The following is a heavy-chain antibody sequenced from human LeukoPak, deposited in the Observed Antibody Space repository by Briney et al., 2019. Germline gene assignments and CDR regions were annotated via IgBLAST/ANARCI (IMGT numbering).Heavy chain of an antibody. CDR1: GFTFSSYA. J-gene: IGHJ6*02. Sequence: GGSLRLSCAASGFTFSSYAMHWVRQAPGKGLEWVAVISYDGSNKYYADSVKGRFTISRDNSKNTLYLQMNSLRAEATAVYYCARDGYGDYPVGYYYYGMDVWGQGTTVTVSS. V-gene: IGHV3-30-3*01. CDR2: ISYDGSNK. D-gene: IGHD4-17*01. CDR3: ARDGYGDYPVGYYYYGMDV.